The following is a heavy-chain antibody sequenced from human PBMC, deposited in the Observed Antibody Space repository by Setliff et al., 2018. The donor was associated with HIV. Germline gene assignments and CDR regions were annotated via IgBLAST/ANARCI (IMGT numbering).Heavy chain of an antibody. J-gene: IGHJ4*02. D-gene: IGHD2-21*01. CDR2: IYPGDSAI. CDR3: TRRRRAPGTGDLEAY. V-gene: IGHV5-51*01. Sequence: IGWVRQMPGKGLEWIGVIYPGDSAIRYSPSFQGQVSISADTSITTAYLQWSSLKASDTAMYYCTRRRRAPGTGDLEAYWGQGTLVTVSS.